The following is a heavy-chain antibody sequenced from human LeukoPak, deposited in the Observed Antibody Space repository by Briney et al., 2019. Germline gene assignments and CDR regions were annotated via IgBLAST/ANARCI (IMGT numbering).Heavy chain of an antibody. Sequence: GGSLRLSCAASGFTFRSYSMHWVRHAPGKGVEWVSYISSTSSTIYYADSVKGRFTISRDNAKNSLYLQMNSLRAEDTAVYYCARDGMGGYSYGYYFDYYYYGMDVWGQGTTVTVSS. CDR1: GFTFRSYS. D-gene: IGHD5-18*01. CDR2: ISSTSSTI. V-gene: IGHV3-48*01. CDR3: ARDGMGGYSYGYYFDYYYYGMDV. J-gene: IGHJ6*02.